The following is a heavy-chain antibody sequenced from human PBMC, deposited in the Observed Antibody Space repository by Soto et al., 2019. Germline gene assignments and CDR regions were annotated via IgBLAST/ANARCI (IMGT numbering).Heavy chain of an antibody. J-gene: IGHJ5*02. Sequence: SETLSLTCTVSGGSISSGDYYWSWIRQPPGKGLEWIGYIYYSGSTYYNPSLKSRVTISVDTSKNQFSLKLSSVTAADTAVYYCARERPDGSSLAPWGQEPLVTVS. D-gene: IGHD6-13*01. CDR1: GGSISSGDYY. CDR3: ARERPDGSSLAP. CDR2: IYYSGST. V-gene: IGHV4-30-4*01.